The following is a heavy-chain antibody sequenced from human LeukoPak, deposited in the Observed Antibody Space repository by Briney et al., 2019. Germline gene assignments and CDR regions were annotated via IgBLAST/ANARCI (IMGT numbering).Heavy chain of an antibody. D-gene: IGHD2-15*01. Sequence: VASVKVSCKASGYTFTRYGISWVRQAPGQGLEWMGWISANNGDTNSAQKFQGRVTMTTDTSTSTAHMELRSLRSDDTAVYYCARDFFHGHCAGLSCFLLDYWGQGSLVTVSS. CDR2: ISANNGDT. V-gene: IGHV1-18*01. CDR3: ARDFFHGHCAGLSCFLLDY. CDR1: GYTFTRYG. J-gene: IGHJ4*02.